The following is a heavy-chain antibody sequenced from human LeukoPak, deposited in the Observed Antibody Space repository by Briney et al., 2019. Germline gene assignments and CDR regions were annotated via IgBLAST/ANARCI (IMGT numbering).Heavy chain of an antibody. Sequence: ESGPTLVKPSETLSLTCTVSGGSISSYYWSWIRQPPGKGLECIGYISYSGSTNYNPSLKSRVTISVDTSKNQFSLKLSSVTAADTAVYYCARLTENYYDSSGYYSGGWFDPWGQGTLVTVSS. J-gene: IGHJ5*02. D-gene: IGHD3-22*01. CDR2: ISYSGST. V-gene: IGHV4-59*08. CDR1: GGSISSYY. CDR3: ARLTENYYDSSGYYSGGWFDP.